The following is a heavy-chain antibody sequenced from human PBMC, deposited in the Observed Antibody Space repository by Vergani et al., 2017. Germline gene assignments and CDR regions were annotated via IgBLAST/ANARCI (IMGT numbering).Heavy chain of an antibody. V-gene: IGHV3-11*01. J-gene: IGHJ4*02. Sequence: QVQLVESGGGLVKPGASLRLSCSASGFTFSYYYMIWIRQAPGKGLDWVSYISSSGSTIYYADSVKGPFTISRDNAKNSLYLQMNSLRAEDTAVYYCARDITIFGVVILSSYFDYWGQGTLVTVSS. CDR1: GFTFSYYY. CDR2: ISSSGSTI. D-gene: IGHD3-3*01. CDR3: ARDITIFGVVILSSYFDY.